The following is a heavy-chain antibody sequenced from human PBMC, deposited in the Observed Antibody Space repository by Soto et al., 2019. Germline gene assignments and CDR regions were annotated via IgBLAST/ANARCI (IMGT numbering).Heavy chain of an antibody. CDR1: GGSTSSGGYS. CDR3: ARGIKDYDFWSGYYFDY. J-gene: IGHJ4*02. CDR2: IYHSGST. V-gene: IGHV4-30-2*01. D-gene: IGHD3-3*01. Sequence: SETLSLTCAVSGGSTSSGGYSWSWIRQPPGKGLEWIGYIYHSGSTYYNPSLKSRVTISVDRSKNQFSLKLSSVTAADTAVYYCARGIKDYDFWSGYYFDYWGQGTLVTVSS.